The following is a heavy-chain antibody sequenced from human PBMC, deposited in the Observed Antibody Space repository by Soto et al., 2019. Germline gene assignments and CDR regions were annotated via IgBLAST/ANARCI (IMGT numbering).Heavy chain of an antibody. CDR1: GFTFSDYY. V-gene: IGHV3-11*01. Sequence: PGGSLRLSCAASGFTFSDYYMSWIRQAPGKGLEWLAFIDSRGRTLSYADSVRGRFTISRDNAENSVYLQMDSLGADDTAVYYCARQAARNYIDSWGQGNSVTVSS. CDR2: IDSRGRTL. CDR3: ARQAARNYIDS. D-gene: IGHD6-6*01. J-gene: IGHJ4*02.